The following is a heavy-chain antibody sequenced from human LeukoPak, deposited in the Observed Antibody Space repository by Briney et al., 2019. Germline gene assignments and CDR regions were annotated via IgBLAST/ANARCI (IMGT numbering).Heavy chain of an antibody. Sequence: SVKVSCKASGGTFSNYAISWVRQAPGQGLEWMGGIIPIFGTANYAQKFQGRVTITTDESTYTAYMELSSLRSEDTAVYHCARGPFYYDSSGYIFDYWGQGTTVTVSS. V-gene: IGHV1-69*05. CDR1: GGTFSNYA. D-gene: IGHD3-22*01. CDR3: ARGPFYYDSSGYIFDY. CDR2: IIPIFGTA. J-gene: IGHJ4*03.